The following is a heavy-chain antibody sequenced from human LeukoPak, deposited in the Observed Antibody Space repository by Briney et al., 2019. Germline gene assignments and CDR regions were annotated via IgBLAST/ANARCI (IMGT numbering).Heavy chain of an antibody. CDR3: ARLPGDCSSTSCYAGWFDP. J-gene: IGHJ5*02. V-gene: IGHV4-4*07. CDR2: IFTSGIA. D-gene: IGHD2-2*01. Sequence: PSETLSLTCTVSGGSIGIYYWNWIRQPAGKGLEWIGRIFTSGIANYNPSLKSRVTMSVDTSKNQFSLNLSSVTAADTAVYYCARLPGDCSSTSCYAGWFDPWGQGTLVTVSS. CDR1: GGSIGIYY.